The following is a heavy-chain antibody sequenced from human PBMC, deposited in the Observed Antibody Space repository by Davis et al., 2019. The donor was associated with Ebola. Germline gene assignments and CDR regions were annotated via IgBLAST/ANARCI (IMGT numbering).Heavy chain of an antibody. CDR1: GFTFRDYV. CDR2: ISGSSTSR. Sequence: GESLKISCTGSGFTFRDYVINWVRQAPGKGLEWVSSISGSSTSRYYADSVKGRFTISRDNSKNTLYLQMNSLRAEDTAVYYCAREGKYRDESRTFDYWGQGTLVTVSS. J-gene: IGHJ4*02. D-gene: IGHD2-2*01. CDR3: AREGKYRDESRTFDY. V-gene: IGHV3-21*01.